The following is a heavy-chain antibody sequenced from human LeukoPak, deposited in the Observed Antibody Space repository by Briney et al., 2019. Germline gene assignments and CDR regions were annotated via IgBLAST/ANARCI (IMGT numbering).Heavy chain of an antibody. CDR3: ARDFSGITAALDF. CDR1: GDTFSSYA. CDR2: IIPIFGTA. Sequence: SVKVSCKASGDTFSSYAISWVRQAPGQGLEWMGGIIPIFGTANYAQKFQGRVTITADESTSTAYMELSSLRSDDTAVYYCARDFSGITAALDFWGQGTLVTVSS. V-gene: IGHV1-69*13. D-gene: IGHD6-13*01. J-gene: IGHJ4*02.